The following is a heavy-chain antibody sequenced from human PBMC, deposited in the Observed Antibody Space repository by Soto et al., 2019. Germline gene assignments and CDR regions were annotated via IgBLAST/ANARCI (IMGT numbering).Heavy chain of an antibody. CDR2: IGSDGARD. V-gene: IGHV3-33*01. J-gene: IGHJ4*02. D-gene: IGHD4-17*01. CDR3: ARDDDYPDNGIDY. CDR1: GFTFGRHG. Sequence: QVQLVESGGGVVQPGGSLRLSCAASGFTFGRHGMHWVRQAPGKGLEWVAVIGSDGARDSYADSMKGRFSISRDNGQNPLYLQIQSLRLEDTAVYYGARDDDYPDNGIDYWGQGTLVTVSS.